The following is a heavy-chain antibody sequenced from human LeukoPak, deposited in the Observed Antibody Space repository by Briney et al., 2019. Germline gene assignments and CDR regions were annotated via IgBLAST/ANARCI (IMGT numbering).Heavy chain of an antibody. Sequence: GGSLRLSCAAFGFTFDDYGMSWVRQAPGKGLEWVSGINWNGGSTTYADSVKGRFTISRDNSKNTLYLQMNSLRAEDTAMYYCAKKGYYASGSYFDYWGQGTLVTVSS. CDR1: GFTFDDYG. CDR2: INWNGGST. CDR3: AKKGYYASGSYFDY. D-gene: IGHD3-10*01. V-gene: IGHV3-20*04. J-gene: IGHJ4*02.